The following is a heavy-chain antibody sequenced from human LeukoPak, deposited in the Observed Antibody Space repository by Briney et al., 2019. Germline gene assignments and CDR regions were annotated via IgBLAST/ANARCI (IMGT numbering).Heavy chain of an antibody. Sequence: GGSLRLSCAASGFTFSSYSMNWVRQAPGKGLEWVSSISSSSSYIYYADSVKGRFTISRDNAKNSLDLQMNSLRAEDTAVYYCARWDDLFLIDFWGQGTLVTVSS. V-gene: IGHV3-21*01. CDR3: ARWDDLFLIDF. CDR1: GFTFSSYS. J-gene: IGHJ4*02. D-gene: IGHD3-9*01. CDR2: ISSSSSYI.